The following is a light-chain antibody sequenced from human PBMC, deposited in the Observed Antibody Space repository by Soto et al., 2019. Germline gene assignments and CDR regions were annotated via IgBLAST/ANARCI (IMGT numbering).Light chain of an antibody. CDR1: SSDVGSYNL. CDR3: CSYAGSSTSLYV. V-gene: IGLV2-23*02. J-gene: IGLJ1*01. CDR2: EVS. Sequence: QSVLTQPASVSGSPGQSITISCTGTSSDVGSYNLVSWYQQHPGKAPKLMIYEVSKRPSGVSNRFSGSKSGNTASLTISGLQAEDEADYYSCSYAGSSTSLYVFGTGTKVTVL.